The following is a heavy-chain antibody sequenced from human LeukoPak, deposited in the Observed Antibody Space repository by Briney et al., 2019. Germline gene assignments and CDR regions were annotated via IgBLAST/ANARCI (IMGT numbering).Heavy chain of an antibody. V-gene: IGHV1-18*04. Sequence: ASVTVSFKSSGYTFTSYYMHWVRQAPGQGRDWMGWISTYDGDANYSQQLQGRVTMTTDTSTITAYMELTSLRSDDTAVYYCARAPSGFTYGPGDHWGQGTLVTVSS. CDR1: GYTFTSYY. CDR3: ARAPSGFTYGPGDH. D-gene: IGHD5-18*01. CDR2: ISTYDGDA. J-gene: IGHJ4*02.